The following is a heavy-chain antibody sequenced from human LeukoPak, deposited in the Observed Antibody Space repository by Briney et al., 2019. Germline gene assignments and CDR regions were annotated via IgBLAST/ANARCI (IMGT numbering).Heavy chain of an antibody. V-gene: IGHV3-30*02. Sequence: PGGSLRLSCAASGFTFSASPMHWVRQAPGKGLEWVAFIRSDGNNKYYADSVKGRFTISRDNSKYTLYLQISSLRAEDTAVYYCEKDQDFWSGYYDYWGQGILVTVSS. CDR2: IRSDGNNK. D-gene: IGHD3-3*01. CDR3: EKDQDFWSGYYDY. CDR1: GFTFSASP. J-gene: IGHJ4*02.